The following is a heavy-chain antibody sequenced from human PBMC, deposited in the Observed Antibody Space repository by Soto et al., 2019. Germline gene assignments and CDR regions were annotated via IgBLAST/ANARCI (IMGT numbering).Heavy chain of an antibody. CDR1: GFSITTSGVG. D-gene: IGHD1-26*01. J-gene: IGHJ5*01. Sequence: QITLKESGPPLVKPTQTLTLTCTFSGFSITTSGVGVGWIRQPPGKALEWLGIIFWDGDSRYSPSLKNRVTITKDTSKNQVVLKMTNMDPVDTATYYCAHRREQVGSWGQGTLVTVSS. V-gene: IGHV2-5*02. CDR2: IFWDGDS. CDR3: AHRREQVGS.